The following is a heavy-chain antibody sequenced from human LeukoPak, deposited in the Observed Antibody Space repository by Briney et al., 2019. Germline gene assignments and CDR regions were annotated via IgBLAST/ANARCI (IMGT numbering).Heavy chain of an antibody. CDR3: ARSNYGGNFDY. Sequence: SETLSLTCTVSGGSISSGSYYWSWIRQPAGKGLEWIGRLSTSGSTNYNPSLKSRVTISVDTSKNQFSLRLSSVTAADTAVYYCARSNYGGNFDYWGQGTLVTGST. J-gene: IGHJ4*02. D-gene: IGHD4-23*01. CDR2: LSTSGST. V-gene: IGHV4-61*02. CDR1: GGSISSGSYY.